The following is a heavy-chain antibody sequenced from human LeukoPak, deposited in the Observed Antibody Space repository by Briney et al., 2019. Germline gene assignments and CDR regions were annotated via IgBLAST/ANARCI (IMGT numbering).Heavy chain of an antibody. CDR2: IRFDENYR. CDR1: GFTFTKNG. J-gene: IGHJ6*03. D-gene: IGHD3-16*01. V-gene: IGHV3-30*02. Sequence: PGGSLRLSCVASGFTFTKNGMHWVRQAPGKGLGWVSFIRFDENYRQYAEAVKGRFTISRDNAKGTVYLQMNSLRVEDTAVYYCAKDLRSYGYYMDVWGKGTTVIISS. CDR3: AKDLRSYGYYMDV.